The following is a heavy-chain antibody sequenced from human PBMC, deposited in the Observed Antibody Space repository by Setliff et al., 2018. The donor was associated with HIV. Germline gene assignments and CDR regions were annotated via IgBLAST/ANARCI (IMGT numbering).Heavy chain of an antibody. D-gene: IGHD2-21*02. Sequence: GESLKISCKGSGYSFTSYWIAWVRQKPGKGLEWMGIIFPGDSKMHYSPSFQGRVTLSAGKSISTAYLQWSSLQTSDSGMYYCARGIAALTASFDYWGQGSLVTVSS. J-gene: IGHJ4*02. CDR2: IFPGDSKM. CDR3: ARGIAALTASFDY. V-gene: IGHV5-51*01. CDR1: GYSFTSYW.